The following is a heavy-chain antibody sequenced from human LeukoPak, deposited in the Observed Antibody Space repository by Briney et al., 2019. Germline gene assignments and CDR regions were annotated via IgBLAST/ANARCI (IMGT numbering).Heavy chain of an antibody. V-gene: IGHV3-23*01. D-gene: IGHD6-6*01. CDR3: AKGLGEFASAPDS. CDR2: IFGNGVTT. CDR1: GFTFSNFG. Sequence: GGSLRLSCAAPGFTFSNFGMSWVRQAPGKGLEWVSAIFGNGVTTYYADSVKGRFIISRDNSQNRLFLQVNSLRVEDTAVYYCAKGLGEFASAPDSWGQGTLVTVSS. J-gene: IGHJ5*01.